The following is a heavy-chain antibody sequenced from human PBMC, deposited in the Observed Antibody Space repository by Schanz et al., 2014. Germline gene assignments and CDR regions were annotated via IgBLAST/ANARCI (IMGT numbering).Heavy chain of an antibody. CDR3: AKGSRSGSKVMDV. D-gene: IGHD3-10*01. Sequence: EVHLLESGGGLVPPGGSLRLSCAASGFNFSDYAMHWVRQAPGKGLEWVSNIPWNGAAIGYAGSVRGRFTISRDSAKNSLYLQMNRLRPEDTALYYCAKGSRSGSKVMDVWGKGTTVTVSS. CDR1: GFNFSDYA. V-gene: IGHV3-9*01. J-gene: IGHJ6*03. CDR2: IPWNGAAI.